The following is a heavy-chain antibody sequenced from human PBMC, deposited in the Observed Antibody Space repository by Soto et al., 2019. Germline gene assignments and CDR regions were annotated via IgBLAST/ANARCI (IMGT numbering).Heavy chain of an antibody. D-gene: IGHD4-17*01. Sequence: GGSLRLSCAASGFTVGRNYMSWVRQAPGKGLEWVSVIYSGGSTYYADSVKGRFTISRHNSKNTLYLQMNSLRAEDTAVYYCARNYGDYPFDYWGQGTLVTVSS. CDR1: GFTVGRNY. V-gene: IGHV3-53*04. J-gene: IGHJ4*02. CDR2: IYSGGST. CDR3: ARNYGDYPFDY.